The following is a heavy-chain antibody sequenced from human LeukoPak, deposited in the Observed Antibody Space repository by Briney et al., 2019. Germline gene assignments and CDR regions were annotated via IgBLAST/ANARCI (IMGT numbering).Heavy chain of an antibody. J-gene: IGHJ5*02. CDR3: ARDGCSGGSCYSINWFDP. CDR2: IYPGDSDT. Sequence: GESLKISCKGSGYSFTSYWSGWVRQMPGKGLEWMGIIYPGDSDTRYSPSFQGQVTISADKSISTAYLQWSSLKASDTAMYYCARDGCSGGSCYSINWFDPWGQGTLVTVSS. V-gene: IGHV5-51*01. D-gene: IGHD2-15*01. CDR1: GYSFTSYW.